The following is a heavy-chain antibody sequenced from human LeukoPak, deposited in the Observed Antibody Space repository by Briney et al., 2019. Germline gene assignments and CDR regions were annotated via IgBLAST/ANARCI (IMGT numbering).Heavy chain of an antibody. D-gene: IGHD3-3*01. J-gene: IGHJ4*02. CDR2: IYYSGST. CDR1: GGSISSSSYY. Sequence: SETLSLTCTVSGGSISSSSYYWGWIRQPPGKGLEWIGSIYYSGSTYYNPSLKSRVTISVDTSKNQFSLKLSSVTAADTAVYYCARDRFGGVYWGQGTLVTVSS. CDR3: ARDRFGGVY. V-gene: IGHV4-39*07.